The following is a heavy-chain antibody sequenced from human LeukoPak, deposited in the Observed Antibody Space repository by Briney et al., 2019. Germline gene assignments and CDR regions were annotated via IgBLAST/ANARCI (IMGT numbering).Heavy chain of an antibody. D-gene: IGHD3-22*01. CDR2: INHSGST. CDR1: GGSFSVYY. J-gene: IGHJ4*02. Sequence: SETLSLTCAVSGGSFSVYYWSWIRQPPGKGLEWIGEINHSGSTNYNPSLKSRVTISVDTSKNQFSLKLSSVTAADTAVYYCARVYDSSGYYYPYFDYWGQGTLVTVSS. CDR3: ARVYDSSGYYYPYFDY. V-gene: IGHV4-34*01.